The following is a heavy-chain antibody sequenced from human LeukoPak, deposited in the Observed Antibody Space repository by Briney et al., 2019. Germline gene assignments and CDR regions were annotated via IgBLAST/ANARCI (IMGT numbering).Heavy chain of an antibody. CDR3: AKGGNAYCSSTNCSVDTATY. CDR1: GFTFSSYA. V-gene: IGHV3-23*01. Sequence: GGSLRLSCAASGFTFSSYAMSWVRQAPGKGLEWVSAISGSGGSTYYADSVKGRFTISRDNSKNTLYLQMNSLRAEDTAVYYCAKGGNAYCSSTNCSVDTATYWGQGTLVTVSS. D-gene: IGHD2-2*01. CDR2: ISGSGGST. J-gene: IGHJ4*02.